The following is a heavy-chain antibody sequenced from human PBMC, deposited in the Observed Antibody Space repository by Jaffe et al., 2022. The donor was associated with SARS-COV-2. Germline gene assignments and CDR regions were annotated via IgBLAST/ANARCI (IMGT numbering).Heavy chain of an antibody. CDR3: ARGDHRRPYGSGSYYKRLGWFDP. J-gene: IGHJ5*02. D-gene: IGHD3-10*01. CDR1: GGSFSGYY. Sequence: QVQLQQWGAGLLKPSETLSLTCAVYGGSFSGYYWSWIRQPPGKGLEWIGEINHSGSTNYNPSLKSRVTISVDTSKNQFSLKLSSVTAADTAVYYCARGDHRRPYGSGSYYKRLGWFDPWGQGTLVTVSS. CDR2: INHSGST. V-gene: IGHV4-34*01.